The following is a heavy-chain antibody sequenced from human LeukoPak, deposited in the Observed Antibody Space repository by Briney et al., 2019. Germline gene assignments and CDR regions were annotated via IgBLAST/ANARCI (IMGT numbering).Heavy chain of an antibody. J-gene: IGHJ4*02. V-gene: IGHV3-23*01. CDR1: GFTFSSYA. CDR3: AKDGVGCSSGSCYAGDYFDR. D-gene: IGHD2-2*01. Sequence: GGSLRLSCAASGFTFSSYAMSWVRQAPGKGLEWVSAISGSGGSTYYADSVKGRFTISRDNSKNTLYLQMNSLRAEDTAVYYCAKDGVGCSSGSCYAGDYFDRWGQGTLVTVSS. CDR2: ISGSGGST.